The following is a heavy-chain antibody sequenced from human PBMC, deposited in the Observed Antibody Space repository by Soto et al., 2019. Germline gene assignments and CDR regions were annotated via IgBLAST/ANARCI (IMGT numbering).Heavy chain of an antibody. D-gene: IGHD5-12*01. V-gene: IGHV2-5*02. CDR3: ARRRIYNGYDS. J-gene: IGHJ4*02. CDR2: IYWDDDQ. Sequence: QITLKESGPTLVKPTQTLTLTCTFSGFSLTTRGVGVGWIRQPPGKALEWLALIYWDDDQRYSPSLKNRLTVTKDTSKNQVVLTMTNMYPVDTGTYYCARRRIYNGYDSWGQGTLVTGSS. CDR1: GFSLTTRGVG.